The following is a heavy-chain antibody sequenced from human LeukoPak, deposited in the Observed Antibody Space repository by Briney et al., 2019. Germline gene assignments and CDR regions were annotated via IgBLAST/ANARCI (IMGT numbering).Heavy chain of an antibody. Sequence: GGSLRLSCAASGFTFDDYAMSWVRQTPGKGLEWVSGVNWNGGSTGYADSVKGRFTVSRDNSKNTLYLQMNTLRAEDSALYYCAKGIYSSGWSYFDYWGHGTLVTVSS. J-gene: IGHJ4*01. V-gene: IGHV3-20*04. CDR2: VNWNGGST. CDR3: AKGIYSSGWSYFDY. D-gene: IGHD6-19*01. CDR1: GFTFDDYA.